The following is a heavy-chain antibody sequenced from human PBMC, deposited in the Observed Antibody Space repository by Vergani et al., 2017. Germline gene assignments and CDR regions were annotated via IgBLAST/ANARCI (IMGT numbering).Heavy chain of an antibody. J-gene: IGHJ6*02. CDR3: ARASLYYYYGMDV. V-gene: IGHV4-34*01. CDR2: INHSGST. Sequence: QVQLQQWGAGLLKPSETLSLTCAVYGGSFSGYYWSWIRQPPGKGLDWIGEINHSGSTNYNPSLKSRVTISVDTSKNQFSLKLSSVTAADTAVYYCARASLYYYYGMDVWGQGTTVTVSS. CDR1: GGSFSGYY.